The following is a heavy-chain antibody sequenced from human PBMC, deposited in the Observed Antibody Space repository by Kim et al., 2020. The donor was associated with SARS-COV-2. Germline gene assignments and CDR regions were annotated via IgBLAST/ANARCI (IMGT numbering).Heavy chain of an antibody. Sequence: SQTLSLTCTVSGGSISSGGYYWSWIRQHPGKGLEWIGYIYYSGSTYYNPSLKSRVTISVDTSKNQFSLKLSSVTAADTAVYYCARCIAARGWFDPWGQGTLVTVSS. V-gene: IGHV4-31*03. CDR2: IYYSGST. D-gene: IGHD6-6*01. CDR1: GGSISSGGYY. CDR3: ARCIAARGWFDP. J-gene: IGHJ5*02.